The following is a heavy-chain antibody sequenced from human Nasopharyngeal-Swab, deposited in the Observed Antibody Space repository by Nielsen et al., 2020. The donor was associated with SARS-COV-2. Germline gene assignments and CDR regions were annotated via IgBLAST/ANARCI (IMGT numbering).Heavy chain of an antibody. CDR3: ARVAIAARDIDY. D-gene: IGHD6-6*01. V-gene: IGHV3-7*05. CDR2: IKQDGSEK. J-gene: IGHJ4*02. Sequence: VRQMPGKGLEWVANIKQDGSEKYYVDSVKGRFTISRDNAKNSLYLQMNSLRAEDTAVYYCARVAIAARDIDYWGQGILATVSS.